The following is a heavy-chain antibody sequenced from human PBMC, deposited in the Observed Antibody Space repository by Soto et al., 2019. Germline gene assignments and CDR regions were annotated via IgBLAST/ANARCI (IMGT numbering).Heavy chain of an antibody. J-gene: IGHJ4*02. CDR1: GYSFTSYW. Sequence: GESLKISCKGSGYSFTSYWIGWVRQMPGKGLEWMGIIYPGDSDTRYSPSFQGQVTISADKSISTAYLQWSSLKASDTAMYYCARFVYCSGGSRYPPDYWGPGTLVTGS. CDR3: ARFVYCSGGSRYPPDY. D-gene: IGHD2-15*01. CDR2: IYPGDSDT. V-gene: IGHV5-51*01.